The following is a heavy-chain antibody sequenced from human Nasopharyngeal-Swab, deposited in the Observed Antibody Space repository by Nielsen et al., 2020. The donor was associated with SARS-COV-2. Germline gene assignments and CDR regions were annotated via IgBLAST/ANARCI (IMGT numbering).Heavy chain of an antibody. CDR1: GYTFTRYY. V-gene: IGHV1-46*01. D-gene: IGHD1-26*01. Sequence: ASVKVSCKASGYTFTRYYIHWVRQAPGQGLEWMGIINPGGGSARYSQNFQGRVTMTRDTSTNTVYMELYSLTSEDTAFYHCARGPKWEVLGGHALAPLDYWGQGTLVTVSS. J-gene: IGHJ4*02. CDR3: ARGPKWEVLGGHALAPLDY. CDR2: INPGGGSA.